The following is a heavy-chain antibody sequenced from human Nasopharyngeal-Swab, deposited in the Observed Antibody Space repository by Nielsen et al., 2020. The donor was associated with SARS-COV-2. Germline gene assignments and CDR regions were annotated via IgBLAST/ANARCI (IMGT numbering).Heavy chain of an antibody. V-gene: IGHV3-48*02. CDR2: ISSSSSTI. J-gene: IGHJ6*02. Sequence: GESLKISCAASGFTFSSYSMNWVRQAPGKGLEWVSYISSSSSTIYYADSVKGRFTTSRDNAKNSLYLQMNSLRDEDTAVYYCARRDTGGMDVWGQGTTVTVSS. CDR3: ARRDTGGMDV. CDR1: GFTFSSYS. D-gene: IGHD5-18*01.